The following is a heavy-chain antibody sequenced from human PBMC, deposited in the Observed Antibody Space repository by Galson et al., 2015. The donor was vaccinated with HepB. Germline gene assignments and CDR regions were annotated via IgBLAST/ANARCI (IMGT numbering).Heavy chain of an antibody. Sequence: SLRLSCAASGFTFSDYYMSWIRQAPGKGLEWVSYISSSGSTIYYADSVKGRFTISRDNAKNSLYLQMNSLRAGDTAVYYCARYQGGDYTYYMDVWGKGTTVTVSS. J-gene: IGHJ6*03. V-gene: IGHV3-11*01. CDR1: GFTFSDYY. D-gene: IGHD4-17*01. CDR3: ARYQGGDYTYYMDV. CDR2: ISSSGSTI.